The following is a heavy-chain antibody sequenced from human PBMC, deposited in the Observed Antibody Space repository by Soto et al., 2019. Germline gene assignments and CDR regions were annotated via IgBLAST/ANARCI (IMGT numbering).Heavy chain of an antibody. V-gene: IGHV4-31*03. CDR3: ARRTGYPYYFDS. CDR2: SSSNGRT. D-gene: IGHD3-9*01. Sequence: SETMSLSCTVSGGSVSSGGYHWSWIRQHPGKGLECIGHSSSNGRTSYIPSLVGRVTLSVDTSKNQFSLRLGSVTAADTAVYFCARRTGYPYYFDSWGQGTLVTVSS. CDR1: GGSVSSGGYH. J-gene: IGHJ4*02.